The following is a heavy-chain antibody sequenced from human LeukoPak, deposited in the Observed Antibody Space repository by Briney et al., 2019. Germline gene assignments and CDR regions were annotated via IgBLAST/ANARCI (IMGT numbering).Heavy chain of an antibody. CDR3: AKVVGAPLDAFDI. D-gene: IGHD1-26*01. CDR1: GFTFSSYA. J-gene: IGHJ3*02. V-gene: IGHV3-23*01. CDR2: IGGSGLNT. Sequence: PGGSPRLSCAASGFTFSSYAMSWVRQAPGKGLEWVSAIGGSGLNTYYADSVKGRFTISRDNSKNTLYLQMDSLGADDTAVYYCAKVVGAPLDAFDIWGQGTMVTVSS.